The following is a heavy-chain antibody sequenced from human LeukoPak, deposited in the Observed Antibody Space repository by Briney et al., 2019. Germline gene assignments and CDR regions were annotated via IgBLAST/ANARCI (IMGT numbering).Heavy chain of an antibody. CDR2: INPDGSGK. CDR1: GFTLSTYW. CDR3: ASWGAGGNC. D-gene: IGHD3-16*01. J-gene: IGHJ4*02. Sequence: HPEGSLRLSCEASGFTLSTYWMNWVRQVPGKGLDWVANINPDGSGKRYVDSVKGRFTIARDNADNSLSLQMNSLRAEDTAVYYCASWGAGGNCWGQGTLVTVSS. V-gene: IGHV3-7*01.